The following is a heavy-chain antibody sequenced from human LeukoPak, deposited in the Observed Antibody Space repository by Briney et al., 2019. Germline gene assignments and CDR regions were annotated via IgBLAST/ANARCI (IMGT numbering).Heavy chain of an antibody. Sequence: GGSLRLSCAASGFTFSRNWMHWFRQAPGKGLVWVSRINSDGSTTTYADFVKGRFTISRDNAKNTLYLQMNSLRAEDTAVYYCARELPFDYWGQGTLVTVSS. CDR3: ARELPFDY. CDR1: GFTFSRNW. J-gene: IGHJ4*02. V-gene: IGHV3-74*01. CDR2: INSDGSTT. D-gene: IGHD2-21*02.